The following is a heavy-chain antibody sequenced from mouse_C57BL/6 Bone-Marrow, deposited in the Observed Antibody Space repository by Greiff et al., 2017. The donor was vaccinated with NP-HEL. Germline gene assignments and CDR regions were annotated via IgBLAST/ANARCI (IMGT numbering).Heavy chain of an antibody. CDR1: GFSLSTFGMG. V-gene: IGHV8-8*01. J-gene: IGHJ4*01. CDR2: IWWDDDK. CDR3: AQKTGYDAP. Sequence: QVTLKESGPGILQPSQTLSLTCSFSGFSLSTFGMGVGWIRHPSGKGQGWLAHIWWDDDKYYNPALKSRLTISKDTSTNQIFLKIANVDTAETATYDCAQKTGYDAPWGQGTSVTVSS. D-gene: IGHD2-3*01.